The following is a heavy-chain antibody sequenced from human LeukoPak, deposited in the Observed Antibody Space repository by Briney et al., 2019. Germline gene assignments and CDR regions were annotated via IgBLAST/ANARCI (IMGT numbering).Heavy chain of an antibody. V-gene: IGHV1-2*02. CDR3: ARVSWGIAVTTSLYYFDY. J-gene: IGHJ4*02. D-gene: IGHD4-17*01. CDR1: GYTFTGYY. Sequence: ASVKVSCKASGYTFTGYYMHWVRQAPGQGLEWMGWINPNSGGTNYAQKFQGRVTMTRDMSTSTVYMELSSLRSEDTAVYYCARVSWGIAVTTSLYYFDYWGQGTLVTVSS. CDR2: INPNSGGT.